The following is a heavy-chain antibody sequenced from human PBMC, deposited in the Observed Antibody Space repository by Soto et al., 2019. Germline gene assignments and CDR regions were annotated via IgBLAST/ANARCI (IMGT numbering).Heavy chain of an antibody. CDR2: IKQDGSEK. Sequence: VQLVESGGGLVQPGGSLRLSCAASGFTFSRYWMSWVRQAPGKGLEWVANIKQDGSEKYYVDSVKGRFTISRDNAKNSLYLQMNSLRAEDTAVYYCARGQNYRHDYWGQGTLVTVSS. CDR3: ARGQNYRHDY. D-gene: IGHD3-16*02. CDR1: GFTFSRYW. V-gene: IGHV3-7*01. J-gene: IGHJ4*02.